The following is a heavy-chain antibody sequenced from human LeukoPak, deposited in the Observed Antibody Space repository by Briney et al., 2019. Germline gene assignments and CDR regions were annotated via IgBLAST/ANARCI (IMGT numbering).Heavy chain of an antibody. CDR2: INPNSGGT. CDR3: ARVRVTMVRGVHDNWFDP. V-gene: IGHV1-2*02. J-gene: IGHJ5*02. D-gene: IGHD3-10*01. CDR1: GYTFTGYY. Sequence: APVKVSCKASGYTFTGYYMHWVRQAPGQGLEWMGWINPNSGGTNYAQKFQGRVTMTRDTSISTAYVELSRLRSDDTAVYYCARVRVTMVRGVHDNWFDPWGQGTLVTVSS.